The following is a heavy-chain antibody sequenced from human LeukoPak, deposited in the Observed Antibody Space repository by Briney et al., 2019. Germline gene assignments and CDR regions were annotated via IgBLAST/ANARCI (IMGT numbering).Heavy chain of an antibody. Sequence: GGSLRLSCAASGFTFSSYSMNWVRPAPGKGLAWGSSISTSSIYIYFADSVKGRFTISRDNSKNTLYLQMNSLRAEDTAVYYCARAGYSSGWYFDYWGQGTLVTVSS. V-gene: IGHV3-21*01. CDR3: ARAGYSSGWYFDY. CDR2: ISTSSIYI. D-gene: IGHD6-19*01. CDR1: GFTFSSYS. J-gene: IGHJ4*02.